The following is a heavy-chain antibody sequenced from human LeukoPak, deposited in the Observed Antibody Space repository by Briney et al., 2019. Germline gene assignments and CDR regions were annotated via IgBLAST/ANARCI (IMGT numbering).Heavy chain of an antibody. V-gene: IGHV3-7*01. CDR2: INPSGSET. J-gene: IGHJ6*02. Sequence: PGGSLRLSCAASGFTLSNHWLTWVRQAPGKRPQWVAHINPSGSETAFLDSVRGRFTISRDSSKNLLYLQVNTLRVEDTAVYHCARGHYGLDVWGQGTTVTVSS. CDR3: ARGHYGLDV. CDR1: GFTLSNHW.